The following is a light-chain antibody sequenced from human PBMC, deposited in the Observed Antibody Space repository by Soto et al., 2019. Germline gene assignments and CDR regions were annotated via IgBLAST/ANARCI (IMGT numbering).Light chain of an antibody. CDR3: CSYVGSSILM. Sequence: QSVLTQPASVSGSPGQSITISCTGTSSDVGGYNLVSWYQQLPGKAPKLIIYEVNERPSGISDRFSGSKSGNTASLTISGLQDEDEADYYCCSYVGSSILMFGGGTKLTVL. J-gene: IGLJ3*02. CDR2: EVN. V-gene: IGLV2-23*02. CDR1: SSDVGGYNL.